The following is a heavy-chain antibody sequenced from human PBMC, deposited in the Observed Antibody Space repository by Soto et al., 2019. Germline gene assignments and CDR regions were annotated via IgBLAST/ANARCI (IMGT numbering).Heavy chain of an antibody. Sequence: PSETLSLTCAVSGGSISSGGYSWSWIRQPPGKGLEWIGYIYHSGSTYYNPSLKSRVTISEDRSKNQFSLKLSSVTAADTAVYYCARQDIVLMVYANDYWGQGTLVTVSS. CDR2: IYHSGST. J-gene: IGHJ4*02. D-gene: IGHD2-8*01. CDR1: GGSISSGGYS. V-gene: IGHV4-30-2*01. CDR3: ARQDIVLMVYANDY.